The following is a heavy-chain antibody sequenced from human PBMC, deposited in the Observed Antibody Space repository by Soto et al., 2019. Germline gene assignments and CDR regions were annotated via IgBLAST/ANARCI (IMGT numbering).Heavy chain of an antibody. D-gene: IGHD2-2*01. J-gene: IGHJ1*01. CDR3: AGWSETKYCSSTSCSEYFQH. Sequence: SETLSLTCTVSDDSITSGAYYWGLIRQPPGKGLEWIGTIQYRGSTYYNPSLKSRVTMSLDTSKNQYSLRLSSVTAADTAVYYCAGWSETKYCSSTSCSEYFQHWGQGTLVTVSS. V-gene: IGHV4-39*01. CDR1: DDSITSGAYY. CDR2: IQYRGST.